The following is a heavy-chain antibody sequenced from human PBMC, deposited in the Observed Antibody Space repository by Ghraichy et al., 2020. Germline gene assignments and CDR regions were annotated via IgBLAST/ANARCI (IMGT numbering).Heavy chain of an antibody. D-gene: IGHD2-15*01. CDR1: GGTFSSYA. CDR2: IIPIFGTA. CDR3: ARSDCSGGSCVYYYYGMDV. V-gene: IGHV1-69*05. Sequence: SVKVSCKASGGTFSSYAISWVRQAPGQGLEWMGGIIPIFGTANYAQKFQGRVTITTDESTSTAYMELSSLRSEDTAVYYCARSDCSGGSCVYYYYGMDVWGQGTTVTVSS. J-gene: IGHJ6*02.